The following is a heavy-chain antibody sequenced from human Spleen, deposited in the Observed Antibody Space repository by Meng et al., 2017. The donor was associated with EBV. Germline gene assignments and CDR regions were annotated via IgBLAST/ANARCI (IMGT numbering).Heavy chain of an antibody. J-gene: IGHJ4*02. D-gene: IGHD3-22*01. CDR2: IDYRENT. Sequence: QLHLQESGPGLVKPSATLSLTCSVSGGSISSYTYYWGWIRQPPGKGLEWIGSIDYRENTYYNPSLKSRITISVDTPKNQFSLKLTSMTAADTAVYYCARADYYDTSGNVDFWGQGALVTVSS. CDR1: GGSISSYTYY. CDR3: ARADYYDTSGNVDF. V-gene: IGHV4-39*01.